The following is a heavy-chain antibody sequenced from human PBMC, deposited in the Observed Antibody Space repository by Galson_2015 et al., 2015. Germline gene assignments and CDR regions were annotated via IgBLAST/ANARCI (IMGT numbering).Heavy chain of an antibody. V-gene: IGHV3-21*01. J-gene: IGHJ4*02. D-gene: IGHD3-22*01. CDR2: ISSSSSYI. CDR1: GFTFSSYS. Sequence: SLRLSCAASGFTFSSYSMNWVRQAPGKGLEWVSSISSSSSYIYYADSVKGRFTISRDNAKNSLYLQMNGLRAEDTAVYYCARDSSGYPPNFDYWGQGTLVTVSS. CDR3: ARDSSGYPPNFDY.